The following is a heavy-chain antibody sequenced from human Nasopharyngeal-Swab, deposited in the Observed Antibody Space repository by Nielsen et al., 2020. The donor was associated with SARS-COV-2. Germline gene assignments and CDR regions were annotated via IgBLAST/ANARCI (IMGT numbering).Heavy chain of an antibody. D-gene: IGHD2-15*01. CDR1: GFTFSHYF. V-gene: IGHV1-46*01. J-gene: IGHJ6*03. CDR3: ARDLRPLGYCSGGSCYYYYYYMDV. Sequence: ASVKVSCKASGFTFSHYFMHWVRQAPGQGLEWMGIINPSGGSTSYAQKFQGRVTMTRDTSTSTVYMELSSLRSEDTAVYYCARDLRPLGYCSGGSCYYYYYYMDVWGKGTTVTVSS. CDR2: INPSGGST.